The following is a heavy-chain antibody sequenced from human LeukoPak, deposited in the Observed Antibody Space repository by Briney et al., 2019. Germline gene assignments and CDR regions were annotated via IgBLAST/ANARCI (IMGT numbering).Heavy chain of an antibody. D-gene: IGHD4-17*01. CDR2: INPDGSQK. CDR3: VGGDYAQY. Sequence: GGSLVLSCIVSGFTFSTYWVGCVRQAPGEGLEWVANINPDGSQKYYVDSLRGRFTISRDNAKNSLYLQLSSLRAEDTAVYYCVGGDYAQYWGQGTLVTVSS. V-gene: IGHV3-7*05. J-gene: IGHJ4*02. CDR1: GFTFSTYW.